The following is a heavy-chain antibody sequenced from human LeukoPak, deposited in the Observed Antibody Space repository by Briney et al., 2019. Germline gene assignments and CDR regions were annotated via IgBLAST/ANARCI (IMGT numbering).Heavy chain of an antibody. J-gene: IGHJ4*02. V-gene: IGHV3-7*04. CDR3: ARVKEGAAYYDY. CDR2: IKQDGSEK. Sequence: GGSLRLSCAASGFTFSSYWMSWVRQAPGKGLEWVANIKQDGSEKYYVESVKGRCTVSRDNAKKSLYLQMNSLRAEDTAVYYCARVKEGAAYYDYWGQGTLVTVSS. CDR1: GFTFSSYW. D-gene: IGHD1-26*01.